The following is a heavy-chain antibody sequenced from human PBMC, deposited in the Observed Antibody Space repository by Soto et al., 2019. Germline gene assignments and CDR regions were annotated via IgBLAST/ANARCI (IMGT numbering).Heavy chain of an antibody. CDR1: GFTFSSYA. Sequence: EVQLVESGGGLVQPGGSLRLSCAASGFTFSSYAMHWVRQAPGKGLEYVSAISSNGGSTCYANSVKGRFTISRDNSKNTLYLQLGSLRAEDMAVYYCAREGGYYYGSGSYSFDYWGQGTLVTVSS. V-gene: IGHV3-64*01. J-gene: IGHJ4*02. D-gene: IGHD3-10*01. CDR2: ISSNGGST. CDR3: AREGGYYYGSGSYSFDY.